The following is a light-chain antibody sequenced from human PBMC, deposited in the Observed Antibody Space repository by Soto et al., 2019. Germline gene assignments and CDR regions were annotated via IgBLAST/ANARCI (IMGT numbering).Light chain of an antibody. CDR1: QSVSSY. V-gene: IGKV3-11*01. CDR3: QQRSNWPQYT. J-gene: IGKJ2*01. Sequence: EIVLTQSPATLSLSPGERATLSCRASQSVSSYLAWYQQKPGQAPRLLIYDASNRATGFPARFSGSGSGTDFTLTISSLAPDDFAFYYWQQRSNWPQYTFGQGTKLEIK. CDR2: DAS.